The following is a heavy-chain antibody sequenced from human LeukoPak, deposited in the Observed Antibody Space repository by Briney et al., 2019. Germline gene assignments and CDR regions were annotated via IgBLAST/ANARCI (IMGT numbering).Heavy chain of an antibody. CDR1: GSHFTSYW. D-gene: IGHD6-19*01. J-gene: IGHJ6*03. CDR2: IYPGDSDT. CDR3: ARHAPPYSSGWYRYYYYYMDV. V-gene: IGHV5-51*01. Sequence: GESLKISCKGSGSHFTSYWIGWVRPMPGKDLEWMGIIYPGDSDTRYSPSFQGQVTISADKSISTAYLQWSSLKASDTAMYYCARHAPPYSSGWYRYYYYYMDVWGKGTTVTVSS.